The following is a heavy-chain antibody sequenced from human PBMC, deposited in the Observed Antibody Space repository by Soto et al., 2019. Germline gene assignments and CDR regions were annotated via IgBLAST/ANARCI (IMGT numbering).Heavy chain of an antibody. CDR2: INAGNGNT. D-gene: IGHD3-10*01. CDR3: ARENYYGSGMYNWFDP. CDR1: GYTFTSYA. Sequence: ASVKVSCKASGYTFTSYAMHWVRQAPGQRLGWMGWINAGNGNTKYSQKFQGRVTITRDTSASTAYMELSSLRSEDTAVYYCARENYYGSGMYNWFDPWGQGTLVTVPQ. V-gene: IGHV1-3*01. J-gene: IGHJ5*02.